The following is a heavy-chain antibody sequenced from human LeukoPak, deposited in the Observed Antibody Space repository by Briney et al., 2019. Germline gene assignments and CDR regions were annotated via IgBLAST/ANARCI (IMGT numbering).Heavy chain of an antibody. CDR1: GFTFSSYS. CDR3: ARRGYGSSGYTNWFDT. J-gene: IGHJ5*02. D-gene: IGHD3-22*01. CDR2: ISSSSSTI. Sequence: GGSLRLSCAASGFTFSSYSMNWVRQAPGKGLEWISYISSSSSTIYSADSVKGRFTISRDNAKNSLYLQMNSLRDEDTAVYYCARRGYGSSGYTNWFDTWGQGTLVTVSS. V-gene: IGHV3-48*02.